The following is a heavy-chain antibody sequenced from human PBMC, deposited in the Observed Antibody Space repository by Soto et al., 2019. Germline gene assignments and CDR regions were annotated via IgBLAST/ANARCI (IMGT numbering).Heavy chain of an antibody. J-gene: IGHJ4*02. CDR2: IGWNSGTL. CDR1: GFTFDEYA. Sequence: EVHLVDSGGNLVQPGRSLRLSCAASGFTFDEYAMHWVLQAPGKGLELVSGIGWNSGTLGYADSVKGRLTISRDDAKNSLYLQMNSLRDEDTALYYCAKDITPYGDYDSRCFYYWGQGTLVTVSS. CDR3: AKDITPYGDYDSRCFYY. D-gene: IGHD4-17*01. V-gene: IGHV3-9*01.